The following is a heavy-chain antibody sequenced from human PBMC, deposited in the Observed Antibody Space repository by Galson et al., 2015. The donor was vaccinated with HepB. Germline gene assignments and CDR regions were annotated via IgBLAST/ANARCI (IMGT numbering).Heavy chain of an antibody. CDR1: GGTFSSYA. V-gene: IGHV1-69*13. D-gene: IGHD4-17*01. CDR2: IIPIFGTA. Sequence: SVKVSCKASGGTFSSYAISWVRQAPGQGLEWMGGIIPIFGTANYAQKFQGRVTITADESTSTAYMELSSLRSEDTAVYYCARGAEDYGDYTSPFDYWGQGTLVTVSS. CDR3: ARGAEDYGDYTSPFDY. J-gene: IGHJ4*02.